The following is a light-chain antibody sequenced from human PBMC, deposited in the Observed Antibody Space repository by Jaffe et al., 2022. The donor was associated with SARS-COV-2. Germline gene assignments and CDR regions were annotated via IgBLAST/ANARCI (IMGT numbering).Light chain of an antibody. CDR2: DAS. J-gene: IGKJ4*01. CDR1: QDIRKL. Sequence: DIQMTQSPPALSASVGDRVTIFCQANQDIRKLLAWYQQKPGQAPRVLVYDASTLQPGVPSRFSGSGSGRDFTFVITTLQPEDVATYYCQQYDHLPLTFGGGTRVEI. CDR3: QQYDHLPLT. V-gene: IGKV1-33*01.